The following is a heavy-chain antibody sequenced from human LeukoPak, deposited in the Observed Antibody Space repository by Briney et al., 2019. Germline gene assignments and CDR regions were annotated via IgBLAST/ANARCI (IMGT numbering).Heavy chain of an antibody. V-gene: IGHV4-39*02. CDR3: ATHDEGSYFES. J-gene: IGHJ4*02. D-gene: IGHD3-10*01. Sequence: SETLSLTCSFSGVSSTMRRPYWGWIRQSPGKGLEWPASISYSGNPYYRPSLYSRATLSMDTSKKHISLNLTSVTATDTAIYYCATHDEGSYFESWGQGTLVTVSS. CDR1: GVSSTMRRPY. CDR2: ISYSGNP.